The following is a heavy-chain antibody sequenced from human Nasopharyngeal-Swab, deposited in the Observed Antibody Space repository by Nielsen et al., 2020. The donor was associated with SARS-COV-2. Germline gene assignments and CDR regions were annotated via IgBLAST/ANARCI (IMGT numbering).Heavy chain of an antibody. J-gene: IGHJ6*04. D-gene: IGHD1-7*01. V-gene: IGHV4-34*01. CDR3: ARRTRYGITGTRGGFPV. Sequence: WIRQPTGKGLEGIGEINHSGSTNYNTSLKGRVTISGDTSKNQFALKLSSVTAADTAVYYCARRTRYGITGTRGGFPVWGKGTTVTVSS. CDR2: INHSGST.